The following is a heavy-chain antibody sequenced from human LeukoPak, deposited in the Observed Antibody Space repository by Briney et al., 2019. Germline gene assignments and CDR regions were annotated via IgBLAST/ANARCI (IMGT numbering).Heavy chain of an antibody. V-gene: IGHV4-39*01. CDR3: ARQGAITARRTHYYAMDV. J-gene: IGHJ6*02. CDR2: VYYTGYS. D-gene: IGHD1-20*01. CDR1: GGLISSSGNFY. Sequence: SETLSLTCSVSGGLISSSGNFYWGWIRQVPGKGLEWIGSVYYTGYSYDNPSLKSRVTVSVDTSKNQFSLKLNSVTAADTAIYYCARQGAITARRTHYYAMDVWGPGTTVTVSS.